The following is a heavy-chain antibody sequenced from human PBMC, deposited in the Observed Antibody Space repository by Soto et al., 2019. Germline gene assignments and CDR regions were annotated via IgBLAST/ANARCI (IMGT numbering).Heavy chain of an antibody. D-gene: IGHD3-10*01. CDR1: GASISNYF. J-gene: IGHJ6*03. CDR2: IYYSGTT. Sequence: PSETLSLTCSVSGASISNYFWSWIRQPPGKGLEWIGYIYYSGTTNYNPSLKSRVTMSVDTSKNQFSLKLNSATAADTAVYYCARYYGSEWDYYYYYYMDVWGKGTTVTVSS. CDR3: ARYYGSEWDYYYYYYMDV. V-gene: IGHV4-59*12.